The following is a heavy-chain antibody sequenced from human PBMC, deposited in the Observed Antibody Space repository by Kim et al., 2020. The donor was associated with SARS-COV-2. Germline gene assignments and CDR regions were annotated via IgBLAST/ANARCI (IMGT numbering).Heavy chain of an antibody. V-gene: IGHV3-72*01. Sequence: GGSLRLSCAASGFTFSDHFMDWVRQAPGKGLEWVGRTKHKPADYTTEYAASVKGRFTISRDDSKNSLSLHMNSLKTEDTAMYYCGTWISGMVYWGRGTLV. CDR1: GFTFSDHF. J-gene: IGHJ4*02. D-gene: IGHD2-8*01. CDR3: GTWISGMVY. CDR2: TKHKPADYTT.